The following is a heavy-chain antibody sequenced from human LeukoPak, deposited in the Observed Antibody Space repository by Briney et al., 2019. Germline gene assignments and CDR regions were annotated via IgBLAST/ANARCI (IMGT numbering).Heavy chain of an antibody. CDR2: IIPIFGTA. D-gene: IGHD3-22*01. CDR1: GGTFSIHA. CDR3: AREYDSSGYYYYFDY. J-gene: IGHJ4*02. Sequence: ASVKDSFKASGGTFSIHAISWVRQVPGQGLEWMGGIIPIFGTANYAQKFQGRVTITADEFTTTAYMELSSLRSEDTAIYYCAREYDSSGYYYYFDYWGQGTLVTVSS. V-gene: IGHV1-69*13.